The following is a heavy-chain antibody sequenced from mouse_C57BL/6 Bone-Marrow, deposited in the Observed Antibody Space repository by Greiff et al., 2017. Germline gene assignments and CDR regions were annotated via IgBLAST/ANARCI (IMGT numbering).Heavy chain of an antibody. CDR2: IYPGSGST. Sequence: QVQLQQPGAELVKPGASVKMSCKASGYTFTSYWITWVKQRPGQGLEWIGDIYPGSGSTNYNEKFNGKATLTVDTSSSPAYMQLSSLTSEDSAVYYCARPYYSNYWYFDVWGTGTTVTVSS. V-gene: IGHV1-55*01. CDR3: ARPYYSNYWYFDV. CDR1: GYTFTSYW. J-gene: IGHJ1*03. D-gene: IGHD2-5*01.